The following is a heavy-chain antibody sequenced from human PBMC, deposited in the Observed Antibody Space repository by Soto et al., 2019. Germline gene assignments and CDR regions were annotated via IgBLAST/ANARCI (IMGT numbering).Heavy chain of an antibody. CDR1: GFTFSSYA. CDR2: ISGSGGST. V-gene: IGHV3-23*01. CDR3: AKVSDTGGNYHYYGMDI. Sequence: EVQLLESGGGLVQPGGSLRLSCAASGFTFSSYAMSWVRQAPGKGLEWVSAISGSGGSTYYADSVKGRFTIPRDNSKNTVYLQINSLRAEDKAVYYCAKVSDTGGNYHYYGMDIWCQGTTVTVSS. J-gene: IGHJ6*02. D-gene: IGHD5-18*01.